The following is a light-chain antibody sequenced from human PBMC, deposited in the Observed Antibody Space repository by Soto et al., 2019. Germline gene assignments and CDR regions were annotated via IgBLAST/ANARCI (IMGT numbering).Light chain of an antibody. J-gene: IGKJ5*01. Sequence: EIVMTQSPVTLSVSPGERAILSCRASQTVSRKLVWYQQKPGQAPRLLIYDTSTRATGIPARFSGSGSGTEFTLTISSLQSEDFAVYYCQQYNTWTSITFGQGRLLEI. CDR3: QQYNTWTSIT. CDR1: QTVSRK. CDR2: DTS. V-gene: IGKV3-15*01.